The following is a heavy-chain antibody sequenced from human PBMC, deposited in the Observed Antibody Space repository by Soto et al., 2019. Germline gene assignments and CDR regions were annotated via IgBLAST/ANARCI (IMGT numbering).Heavy chain of an antibody. CDR1: GFTFSSFW. D-gene: IGHD4-17*01. CDR2: ASPDGTST. V-gene: IGHV3-74*01. Sequence: EVQLVESGGGLVQPGGSLRLSCAASGFTFSSFWMHWVLQAAGKGLEWVSRASPDGTSTSYADSVKGRFTISRDNAKNTLFMQMNSLRAEDTAVYYCTRHGSGDYFLFDPWGQGTLVTVSS. CDR3: TRHGSGDYFLFDP. J-gene: IGHJ5*02.